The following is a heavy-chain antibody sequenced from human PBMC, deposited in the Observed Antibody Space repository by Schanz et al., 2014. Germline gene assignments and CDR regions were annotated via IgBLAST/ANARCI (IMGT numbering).Heavy chain of an antibody. Sequence: EVQLVESGGGLVKPGGSLRLSCAASGFTFNNYDMNWVRLVPGKGLECVSGISGGGGSAYYADSVKGRFTISRDNSKNPLYLQMSSLRAEDTAVYYCAKVWGSDYFYPFDYWGQGTLVTVSS. V-gene: IGHV3-23*04. D-gene: IGHD3-22*01. CDR1: GFTFNNYD. CDR3: AKVWGSDYFYPFDY. J-gene: IGHJ4*02. CDR2: ISGGGGSA.